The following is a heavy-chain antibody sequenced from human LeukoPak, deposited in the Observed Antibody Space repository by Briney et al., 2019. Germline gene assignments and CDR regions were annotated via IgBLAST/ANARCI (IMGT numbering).Heavy chain of an antibody. Sequence: PGGSLRLSCAASGFTFSSYAMHWVRQAPGKGLEWVAVISYDGSNKYYADSVKGRFTISRDNSKNTLYLQMNSLRAEDTAVYYCARDQDIVVVPAAFLDYWGQGTLVTVSS. CDR2: ISYDGSNK. D-gene: IGHD2-2*01. J-gene: IGHJ4*02. V-gene: IGHV3-30-3*01. CDR1: GFTFSSYA. CDR3: ARDQDIVVVPAAFLDY.